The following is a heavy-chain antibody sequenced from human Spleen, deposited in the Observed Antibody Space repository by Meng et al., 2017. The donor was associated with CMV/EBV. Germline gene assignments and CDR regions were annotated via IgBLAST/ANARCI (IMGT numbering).Heavy chain of an antibody. CDR1: GGSFSGYY. CDR3: ARVDQLNWFDP. Sequence: SETLSLTCAVYGGSFSGYYWSWIRQPPGKGLEWIGEINHSGSTNYNPSLKSRVTISVDTSKNQFSLKLSSVTAADTATYYCARVDQLNWFDPWGQGILVTVSS. CDR2: INHSGST. V-gene: IGHV4-34*01. D-gene: IGHD2-2*01. J-gene: IGHJ5*02.